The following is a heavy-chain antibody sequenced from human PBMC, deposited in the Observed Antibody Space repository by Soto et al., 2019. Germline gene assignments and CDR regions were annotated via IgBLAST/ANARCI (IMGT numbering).Heavy chain of an antibody. CDR3: ARHSSDTAMANAFDI. J-gene: IGHJ3*02. V-gene: IGHV4-39*01. Sequence: PSETLSLTCTVSCGSISSSSYYWGWIRQPPGKGLEWIGSIYYSGSTYYNPSLKSRVTISVDTSKNQFSLKLSSVTAADTAVYYCARHSSDTAMANAFDIWGQGTMVTVSS. CDR1: CGSISSSSYY. CDR2: IYYSGST. D-gene: IGHD5-18*01.